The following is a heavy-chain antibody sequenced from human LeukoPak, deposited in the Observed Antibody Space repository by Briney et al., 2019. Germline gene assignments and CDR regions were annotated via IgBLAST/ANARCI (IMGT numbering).Heavy chain of an antibody. D-gene: IGHD6-19*01. CDR2: IYYSGST. CDR3: ARAPYSSGWYGVDY. Sequence: PSQTLSLTCTVSGGSISSGDYYWSWIRQPPGKGLEWIGYIYYSGSTYYNPSLKSRVTISVDTSKNQFSLKLSSATAADTAVYYCARAPYSSGWYGVDYWGQGTLVTVSS. CDR1: GGSISSGDYY. V-gene: IGHV4-30-4*08. J-gene: IGHJ4*02.